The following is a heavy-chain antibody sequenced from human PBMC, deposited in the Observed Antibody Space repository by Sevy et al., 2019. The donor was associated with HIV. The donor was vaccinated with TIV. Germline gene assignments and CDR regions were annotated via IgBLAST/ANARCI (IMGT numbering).Heavy chain of an antibody. CDR3: AKDRKVLLVVYAIPFDAIDI. CDR1: GFTFSNYG. CDR2: IRYDGSNK. Sequence: GGSLRLSCASSGFTFSNYGMHWVRQAPGKGLEWVAFIRYDGSNKYYSDSVKGRFPISRDNSKNTLYLQMNSLRPEDTAVYFCAKDRKVLLVVYAIPFDAIDIWGQGTLVTVSS. J-gene: IGHJ3*02. D-gene: IGHD2-8*02. V-gene: IGHV3-30*02.